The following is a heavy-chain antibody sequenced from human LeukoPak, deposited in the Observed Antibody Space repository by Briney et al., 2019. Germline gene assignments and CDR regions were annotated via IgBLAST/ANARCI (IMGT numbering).Heavy chain of an antibody. CDR3: ARGWGYSYGYYFDY. D-gene: IGHD5-18*01. CDR1: GGSFSGYY. V-gene: IGHV4-34*01. CDR2: INHSGST. J-gene: IGHJ4*02. Sequence: PSETLSLTCAVYGGSFSGYYWSWIRQPPGKGLEWIGEINHSGSTNYNPSLKSRVTISVGTSKNQSSLKLSSVTAADTAVYYCARGWGYSYGYYFDYWGQGTLVTVSS.